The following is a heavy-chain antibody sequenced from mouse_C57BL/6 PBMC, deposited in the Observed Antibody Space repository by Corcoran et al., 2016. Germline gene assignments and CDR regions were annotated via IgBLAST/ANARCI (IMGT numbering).Heavy chain of an antibody. V-gene: IGHV1-18*01. Sequence: EVQLQQSGPELVKPGASVKIPCKASGYTFTDYNMDWVKQSHGKSLEWIGDINPYNGGTSYNQKFKGKATLTVDKSSSTAYMELNSLTSEDSAVYYCARSYGSDEYFDYWGQGTTLTVSS. CDR1: GYTFTDYN. CDR2: INPYNGGT. CDR3: ARSYGSDEYFDY. J-gene: IGHJ2*01. D-gene: IGHD1-1*01.